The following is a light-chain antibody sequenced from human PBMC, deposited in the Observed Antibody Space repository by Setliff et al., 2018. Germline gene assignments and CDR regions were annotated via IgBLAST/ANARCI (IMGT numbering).Light chain of an antibody. Sequence: ALTQPASVSGSHGQSITISCTGTSSDVGGYNYVSWYQQHPGKAPKLMIYDVSKRPSGVSNRFSGSKSGNTASLTISGLQAEDEADYYCSSYISSSTFVFGTGTKVTVL. CDR2: DVS. J-gene: IGLJ1*01. CDR3: SSYISSSTFV. CDR1: SSDVGGYNY. V-gene: IGLV2-14*01.